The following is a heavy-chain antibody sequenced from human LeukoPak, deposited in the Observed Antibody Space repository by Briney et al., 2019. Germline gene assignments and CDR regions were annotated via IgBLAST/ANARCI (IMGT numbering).Heavy chain of an antibody. CDR1: GYTFTSYG. CDR2: ISAYNGNT. D-gene: IGHD2-15*01. Sequence: ASVKVSCKASGYTFTSYGISWVRQAPGQGLEWMGWISAYNGNTNYAQKLQGRVTMTTDTSTSTACMELRSLRSDDTAVYYCARDRVVVAATRSIDYWGQGTLVTVSS. CDR3: ARDRVVVAATRSIDY. V-gene: IGHV1-18*01. J-gene: IGHJ4*02.